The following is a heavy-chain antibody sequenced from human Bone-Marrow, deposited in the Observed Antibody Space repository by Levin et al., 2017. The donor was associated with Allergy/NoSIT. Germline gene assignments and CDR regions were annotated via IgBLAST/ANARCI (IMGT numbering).Heavy chain of an antibody. J-gene: IGHJ4*02. CDR1: GFTFSSYS. CDR2: ISSSSSYI. Sequence: PGESLKISCAASGFTFSSYSMNWVRQAPGKGLEWVSSISSSSSYIYYADSVKGRFTISRDNAKNSLYLQMNSLRAEDTAVYYCARDRKSLDWGQGTLVTVSS. CDR3: ARDRKSLD. V-gene: IGHV3-21*01.